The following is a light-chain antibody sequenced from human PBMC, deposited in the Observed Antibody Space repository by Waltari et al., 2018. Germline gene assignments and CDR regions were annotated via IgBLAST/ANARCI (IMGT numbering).Light chain of an antibody. CDR1: SSHVGGYNY. J-gene: IGLJ1*01. CDR3: SSYTASRHYV. CDR2: DVS. V-gene: IGLV2-14*03. Sequence: QSALTQPASVSGSPGQSITISCTVTSSHVGGYNYVSWYQQYPGKAPKLVIYDVSTRPSGASDRFSGSKSGNTASLIISGLQAEDEADYYCSSYTASRHYVFGTGTKVTVL.